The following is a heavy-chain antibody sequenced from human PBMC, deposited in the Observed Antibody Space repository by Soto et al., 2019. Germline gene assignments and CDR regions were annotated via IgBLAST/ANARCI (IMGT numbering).Heavy chain of an antibody. Sequence: GGARRVPWAASGGTFNKHSMSGVPQTPGKGLEWVSAIGGGGRSTYYADSVKGRFTISRDNSKNTLYLQMNSLRAEDTAVYYCAKDGGSGGFDYWGQGTLVTVSS. CDR3: AKDGGSGGFDY. D-gene: IGHD1-26*01. CDR2: IGGGGRST. V-gene: IGHV3-23*01. J-gene: IGHJ4*02. CDR1: GGTFNKHS.